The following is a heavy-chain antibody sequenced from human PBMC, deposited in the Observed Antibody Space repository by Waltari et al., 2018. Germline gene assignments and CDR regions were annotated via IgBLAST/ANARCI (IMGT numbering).Heavy chain of an antibody. J-gene: IGHJ3*01. V-gene: IGHV4-39*01. CDR1: GVSITSSRHY. CDR3: ATYIGASLGTAAFDV. Sequence: QLQLQESGPGLVKPSETLSLTCRVSGVSITSSRHYWGWIRQPPGQGLEWIATMSYSGATYSSPSLKSRVTVSRDTSKNQLSLKLDSVSAADTALYYCATYIGASLGTAAFDVWGQGTMVTVSS. CDR2: MSYSGAT. D-gene: IGHD5-12*01.